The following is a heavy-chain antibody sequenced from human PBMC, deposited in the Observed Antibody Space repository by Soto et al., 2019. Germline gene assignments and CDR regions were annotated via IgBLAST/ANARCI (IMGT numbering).Heavy chain of an antibody. Sequence: SETLSLTCTVSGGSISSYYWSWIRQPAGKGLERIGRIYTSGSTNYNPSLKSRVTISVDTSKNQFSLNLSSVTAADTAEYYCARGAGSPTYYYGMDVWGQGTTVTVSS. CDR2: IYTSGST. V-gene: IGHV4-4*07. CDR1: GGSISSYY. J-gene: IGHJ6*02. CDR3: ARGAGSPTYYYGMDV. D-gene: IGHD2-15*01.